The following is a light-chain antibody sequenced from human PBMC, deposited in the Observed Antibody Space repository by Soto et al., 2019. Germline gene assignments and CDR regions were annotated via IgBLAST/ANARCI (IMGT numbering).Light chain of an antibody. Sequence: DIQMTQSPSTLSASVGDSVIITCRASQTIGSWLAWYQQKPGKVPKLLIHKASSLESGVSSRFSGSGSGTECTLTIRSLQPDDFATYCCHQYSSLSAFGHGTKVDIK. CDR1: QTIGSW. J-gene: IGKJ3*01. CDR2: KAS. CDR3: HQYSSLSA. V-gene: IGKV1-5*03.